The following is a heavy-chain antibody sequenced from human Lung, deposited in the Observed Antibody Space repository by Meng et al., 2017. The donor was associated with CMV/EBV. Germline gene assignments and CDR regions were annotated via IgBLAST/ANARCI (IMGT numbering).Heavy chain of an antibody. J-gene: IGHJ4*02. Sequence: ASXXDTXQASGYSFTGYYIHWVRQAPGQGLEWLGWINPKSDGTNYAENFRGRVTMTRDTSVGTVYMELRRLKSDDTAVYYCVRAVGGYVYGGGDYWGQGTLVTVSS. CDR2: INPKSDGT. CDR3: VRAVGGYVYGGGDY. CDR1: GYSFTGYY. V-gene: IGHV1-2*02. D-gene: IGHD5-18*01.